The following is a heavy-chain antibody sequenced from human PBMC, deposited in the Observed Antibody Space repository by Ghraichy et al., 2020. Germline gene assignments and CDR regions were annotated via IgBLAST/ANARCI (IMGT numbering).Heavy chain of an antibody. Sequence: SCAASGFTVSSNYMSWVRQAPGKGLEWVSVIYSGGSTYYADSVKGRFTISRDNSKNTLYLQMNSLRAEDTAVYYCARSPGIAVAGSYWYFDLWGRGTLVTVSS. CDR3: ARSPGIAVAGSYWYFDL. CDR2: IYSGGST. J-gene: IGHJ2*01. D-gene: IGHD6-19*01. V-gene: IGHV3-53*01. CDR1: GFTVSSNY.